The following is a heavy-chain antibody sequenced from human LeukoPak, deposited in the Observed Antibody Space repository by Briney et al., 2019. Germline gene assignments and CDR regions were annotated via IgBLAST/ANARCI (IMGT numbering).Heavy chain of an antibody. V-gene: IGHV3-53*04. Sequence: GGSLRLSCAASGFTVSSNYMSWVRQTPGKGLEWVSVIYSGGSTYYADSVKGRFTISRHNSKNTLYLQMNSLRAEDTAVYYCARAGSGYYTVGGMDVWGQGTLVTVSS. J-gene: IGHJ4*02. CDR3: ARAGSGYYTVGGMDV. CDR2: IYSGGST. CDR1: GFTVSSNY. D-gene: IGHD3-3*01.